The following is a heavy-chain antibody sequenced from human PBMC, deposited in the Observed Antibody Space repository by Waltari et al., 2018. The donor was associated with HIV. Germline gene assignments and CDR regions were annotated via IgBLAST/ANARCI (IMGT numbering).Heavy chain of an antibody. CDR2: INYDGSNK. CDR3: ARDKAPYSSSSAVDY. J-gene: IGHJ4*02. CDR1: GFTFGSYG. Sequence: VQLMESGGGVVQPGKSLRLSCATSGFTFGSYGTHWVRQAPGKGLEWVAVINYDGSNKFYAESVKGRFLISRDNSKNTLFLQMNSLRDEDTGLYYCARDKAPYSSSSAVDYWGQGTLVTVS. V-gene: IGHV3-33*01. D-gene: IGHD6-6*01.